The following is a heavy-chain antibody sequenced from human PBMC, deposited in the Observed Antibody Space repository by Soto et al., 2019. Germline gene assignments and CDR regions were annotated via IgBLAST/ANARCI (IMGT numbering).Heavy chain of an antibody. D-gene: IGHD3-10*02. Sequence: ASVKVSCKASGYTFTDYYMHWVPQAPGQGLEWMGWINPNSGGTNYAQKFQGWVAMTRDTSISTAYMELSRLRSDDTAVYYCARSRAVTMYNWFDPWGQGSLVTVS. CDR2: INPNSGGT. J-gene: IGHJ5*02. CDR3: ARSRAVTMYNWFDP. CDR1: GYTFTDYY. V-gene: IGHV1-2*04.